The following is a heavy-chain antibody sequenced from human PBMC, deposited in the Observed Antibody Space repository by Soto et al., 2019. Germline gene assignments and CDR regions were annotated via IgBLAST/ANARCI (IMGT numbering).Heavy chain of an antibody. D-gene: IGHD4-4*01. J-gene: IGHJ4*02. CDR3: ARGDMTTVTAAFDY. CDR1: GGTFSSYA. V-gene: IGHV1-69*01. Sequence: QVQLVQSGAEVKKPGSSVKVSCKASGGTFSSYAISWVRQAPRQGLEWMGGIIPIFGTANYAQKFQGRVTITADESTSTAYMELSSLRSEDTAVYYCARGDMTTVTAAFDYWGQGTLVTVSS. CDR2: IIPIFGTA.